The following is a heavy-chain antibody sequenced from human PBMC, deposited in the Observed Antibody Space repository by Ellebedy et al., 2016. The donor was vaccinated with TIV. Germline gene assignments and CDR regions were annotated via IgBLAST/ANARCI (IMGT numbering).Heavy chain of an antibody. V-gene: IGHV3-66*01. J-gene: IGHJ3*02. CDR1: GFTFSDHY. Sequence: PGGSLRLSCAASGFTFSDHYMDWVRQAPGKGLEWVSLSNSGGSTFYADSVKGRFTISRDNSKNTFYLQMKSLRVEDTAEYYCARDDALDIWGQGTRVTVSS. CDR3: ARDDALDI. CDR2: SNSGGST.